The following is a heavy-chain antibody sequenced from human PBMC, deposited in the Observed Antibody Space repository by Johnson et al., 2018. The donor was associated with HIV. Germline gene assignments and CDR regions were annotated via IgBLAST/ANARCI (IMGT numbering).Heavy chain of an antibody. CDR2: ISYDGRNQ. V-gene: IGHV3-30-3*01. J-gene: IGHJ3*01. CDR1: GFTFSSYA. Sequence: QVQLVESGGGLVQPGRSLRLSCAASGFTFSSYAMHWVRQAPGKGLEWVAVISYDGRNQQYAESVKGRFTISRDNYKNTLYLQMSSVRPEDTAVYYCARDLAPRPPARLDVFDVWGQGTMVTVS. CDR3: ARDLAPRPPARLDVFDV. D-gene: IGHD2-15*01.